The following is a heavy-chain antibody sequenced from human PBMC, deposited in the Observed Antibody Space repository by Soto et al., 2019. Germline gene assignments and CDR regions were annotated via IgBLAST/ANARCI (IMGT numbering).Heavy chain of an antibody. Sequence: QVQLVESGGGVVQPGRSLRLSCAASGFTFSTYGMNWVRQAPGKGLEWVAVIWYDGSNKNYADSVKGRFTISRDNSKNALYLQMNSLRAEDSAVYYCARGSTYYYASVRGTDYWGQGTLVTVSS. J-gene: IGHJ4*02. V-gene: IGHV3-33*01. CDR2: IWYDGSNK. CDR3: ARGSTYYYASVRGTDY. D-gene: IGHD3-10*01. CDR1: GFTFSTYG.